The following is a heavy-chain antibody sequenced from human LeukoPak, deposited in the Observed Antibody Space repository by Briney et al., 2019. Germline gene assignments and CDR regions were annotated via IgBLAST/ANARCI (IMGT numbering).Heavy chain of an antibody. J-gene: IGHJ5*02. CDR2: IYYSGST. Sequence: SETLSLTCTVSGGSISSSSYYWGWIRQPPGKGLEWIGSIYYSGSTYYNPSLKSRVTISVDTSKNQFSLKLSSVTAADTAVYYCASVKDSYYYDSSGYYGQNWFDPWGQGTLVTVSS. CDR1: GGSISSSSYY. CDR3: ASVKDSYYYDSSGYYGQNWFDP. D-gene: IGHD3-22*01. V-gene: IGHV4-39*01.